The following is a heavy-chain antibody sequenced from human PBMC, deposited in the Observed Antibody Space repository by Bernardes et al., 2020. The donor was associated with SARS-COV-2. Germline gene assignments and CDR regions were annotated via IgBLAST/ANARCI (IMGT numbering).Heavy chain of an antibody. CDR1: GFTFSNAW. CDR3: TTDLVKRGRSSTSC. V-gene: IGHV3-15*01. CDR2: IKSKTDGGTT. J-gene: IGHJ4*02. Sequence: GGSLRLSCAASGFTFSNAWMSWVRQAPGKGLEWVGRIKSKTDGGTTDYAAPVKGRFTISRDDSKNTLYLQMNSLKTEDTAVYYCTTDLVKRGRSSTSCWGQGTLVTVSS. D-gene: IGHD2-2*01.